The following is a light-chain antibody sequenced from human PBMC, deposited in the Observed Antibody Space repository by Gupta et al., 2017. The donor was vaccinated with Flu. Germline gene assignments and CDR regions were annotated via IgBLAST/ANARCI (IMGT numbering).Light chain of an antibody. CDR3: LHHDSYPLS. CDR1: QGIRNA. Sequence: DIQMTQSPSSLSASVGDRVTITCRASQGIRNALAWYQQKSGKAPKRLIYGATSLQSGVPSRFSGSGSGTDFTLTISSLQTEDFATYYCLHHDSYPLSFGGGTKVEIK. V-gene: IGKV1-17*01. J-gene: IGKJ4*01. CDR2: GAT.